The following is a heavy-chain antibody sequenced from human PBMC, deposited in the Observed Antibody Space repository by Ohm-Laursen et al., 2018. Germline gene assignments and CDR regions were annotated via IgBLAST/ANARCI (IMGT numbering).Heavy chain of an antibody. J-gene: IGHJ3*01. Sequence: SLRLSCSASGFTLSSYDMNWVRQAPGKGLEWLSYINSVSSHRYEGDSARGRFTMSRDNAKNSVDLQLTSLRVEDTAAYYCARSVSNSGYFRHDAFDLWGQGTMLIVYS. D-gene: IGHD3-22*01. CDR1: GFTLSSYD. CDR3: ARSVSNSGYFRHDAFDL. V-gene: IGHV3-48*01. CDR2: INSVSSHR.